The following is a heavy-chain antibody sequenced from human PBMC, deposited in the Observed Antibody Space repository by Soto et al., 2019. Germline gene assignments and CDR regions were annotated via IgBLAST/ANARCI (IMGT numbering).Heavy chain of an antibody. J-gene: IGHJ6*02. CDR1: GFSLNTGGVG. Sequence: ITLKASGPALVKPTQTLTLTCTFSGFSLNTGGVGVGWVRQPRGKAMEWLALIYWDDDERYRPSLRSRLNITKDTINNQVVLTMTNMDPEDTATYYCIRNWRYYGGDYYYGMDARGQGTTVTVSS. D-gene: IGHD3-10*01. CDR2: IYWDDDE. V-gene: IGHV2-5*02. CDR3: IRNWRYYGGDYYYGMDA.